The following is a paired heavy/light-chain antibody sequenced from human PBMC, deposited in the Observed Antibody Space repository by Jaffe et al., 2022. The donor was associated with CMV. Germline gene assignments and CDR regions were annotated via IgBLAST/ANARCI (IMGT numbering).Light chain of an antibody. CDR3: QQSYNFPRT. J-gene: IGKJ1*01. Sequence: DIQMTQSPSSLSASVGDRVTITCRASQTISSYLSWYQQKPGKAPILLIYGASSLQSGVPSRFSGSGSETDFTLTISSLQPGDFATYYCQQSYNFPRTFGQGTKVELK. CDR2: GAS. V-gene: IGKV1-39*01. CDR1: QTISSY.
Heavy chain of an antibody. CDR1: GGSISSSNW. D-gene: IGHD2-2*01. CDR2: IYHGGST. J-gene: IGHJ3*02. CDR3: ARDPKLRYCSGTNCYAPAFDI. V-gene: IGHV4-4*02. Sequence: QVQLQESGPGLVQPSGTLSLTCAVSGGSISSSNWWNWVRQPPGKGLEWIGEIYHGGSTNYNPSLNSRVTISVDKSNNQFSLRLNSVTAADTAVYYCARDPKLRYCSGTNCYAPAFDIWGQGTMVTVSS.